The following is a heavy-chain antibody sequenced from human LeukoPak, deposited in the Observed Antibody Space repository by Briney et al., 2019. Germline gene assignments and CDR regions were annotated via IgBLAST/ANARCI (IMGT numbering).Heavy chain of an antibody. CDR2: IYYSGST. CDR1: GGSISSYY. V-gene: IGHV4-59*01. Sequence: SETLSLTCTVSGGSISSYYWSWIRQPPGRGLEWIGYIYYSGSTNYNPSLKSRVTISVDTSKNQFSLKLSSVTAADTAVYYCARGVIAVAGIGGYYYYYMDVWGKGTTVTVSS. J-gene: IGHJ6*03. CDR3: ARGVIAVAGIGGYYYYYMDV. D-gene: IGHD6-19*01.